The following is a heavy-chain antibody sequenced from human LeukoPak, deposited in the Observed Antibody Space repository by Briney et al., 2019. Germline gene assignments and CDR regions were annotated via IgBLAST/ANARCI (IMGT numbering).Heavy chain of an antibody. CDR3: ARPFYYGSGSYYNEYNWFDP. CDR2: IYYSGST. D-gene: IGHD3-10*01. Sequence: SETLSLTCTVSGGSISSSSYYWGWIRQPPGKGLEWIGSIYYSGSTYYNPSLKSRATISVDTSKNQFSLKLSSVTAADTAVYYCARPFYYGSGSYYNEYNWFDPWGQGTLVTVSS. V-gene: IGHV4-39*01. CDR1: GGSISSSSYY. J-gene: IGHJ5*02.